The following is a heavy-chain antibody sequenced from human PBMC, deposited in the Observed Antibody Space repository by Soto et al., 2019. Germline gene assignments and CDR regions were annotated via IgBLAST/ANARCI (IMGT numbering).Heavy chain of an antibody. CDR3: ELRDYEDKLDY. J-gene: IGHJ4*02. V-gene: IGHV3-23*01. D-gene: IGHD4-17*01. Sequence: GGSLRLSCAASGFTFSNYAMHWVRQAPGKGLEWVSGISSSAGNTYYADSVKGRFTISRDNAKSSLYLQMNSLRAEDTAVYYYELRDYEDKLDYWGQGTLVTVSS. CDR1: GFTFSNYA. CDR2: ISSSAGNT.